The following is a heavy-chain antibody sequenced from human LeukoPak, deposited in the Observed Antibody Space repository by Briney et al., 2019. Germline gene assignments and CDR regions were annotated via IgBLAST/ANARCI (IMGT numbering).Heavy chain of an antibody. CDR1: GFTFSSYG. D-gene: IGHD3-22*01. V-gene: IGHV3-30*03. Sequence: GRSLRPSCAASGFTFSSYGMHWVRQAPGKGLEWVAVISYDGSNKYYADSVKGRFTISRDNSKNTLYLQMNSLRAEDTAVYYCATYDVTYYYDSSGYYHDYWGQGTLVTVSS. J-gene: IGHJ4*02. CDR2: ISYDGSNK. CDR3: ATYDVTYYYDSSGYYHDY.